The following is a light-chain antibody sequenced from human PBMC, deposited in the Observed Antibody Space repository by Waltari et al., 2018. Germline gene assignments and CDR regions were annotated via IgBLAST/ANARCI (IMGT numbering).Light chain of an antibody. Sequence: DIQMTQSPSSLSASVGDRVTITCRASQNVNRFLNWYQQKPGKAPKLLIYTPSYLQSGVPSRFSGIGSGTDFTLTISSLQPEDFATYYCQQTNNLPDTFGGGTKVEIK. CDR3: QQTNNLPDT. V-gene: IGKV1-39*01. J-gene: IGKJ4*01. CDR2: TPS. CDR1: QNVNRF.